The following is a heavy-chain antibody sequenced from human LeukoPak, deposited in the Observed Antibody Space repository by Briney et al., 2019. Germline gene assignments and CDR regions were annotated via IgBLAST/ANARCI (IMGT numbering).Heavy chain of an antibody. Sequence: GGSLRLSCAASGFTFRSYAIHWVRQAPGKGLEYVAAISTNGGSTYYANSVRGRFTISRDKSKNTLYLQMGSLRAEDMAVYYCAGEGGDTDAFDIWGQGTMVTVSS. J-gene: IGHJ3*02. CDR1: GFTFRSYA. D-gene: IGHD2-21*02. CDR3: AGEGGDTDAFDI. V-gene: IGHV3-64*01. CDR2: ISTNGGST.